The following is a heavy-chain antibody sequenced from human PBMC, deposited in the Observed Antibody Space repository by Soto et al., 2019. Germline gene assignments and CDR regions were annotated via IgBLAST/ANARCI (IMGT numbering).Heavy chain of an antibody. J-gene: IGHJ4*02. CDR1: GFTFSTYS. CDR3: ARDRVVINPSYYFDY. Sequence: QVQLVESGGGVVQPGRSLRLSCAASGFTFSTYSMHWVRQAPGKGPEWVLLIWHDGSNKYYADSVKGRFTISRDNSKNTLYLQRHGLRAEDTAVYYCARDRVVINPSYYFDYWGQGTLVTVSS. V-gene: IGHV3-33*01. CDR2: IWHDGSNK. D-gene: IGHD3-3*01.